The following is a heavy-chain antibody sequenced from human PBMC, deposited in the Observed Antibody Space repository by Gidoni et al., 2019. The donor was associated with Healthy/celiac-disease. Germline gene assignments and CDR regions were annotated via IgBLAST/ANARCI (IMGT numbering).Heavy chain of an antibody. V-gene: IGHV3-13*01. CDR3: ARSYDSKLSFDY. J-gene: IGHJ4*02. D-gene: IGHD3-22*01. CDR1: GFTFSSYD. Sequence: EVQLVESGGGLVQPGGSLRLSCAASGFTFSSYDMHWVRQATGKGLAWVSAIGTAGDTYYPGSVKGRFTISRENAKNSLYLQMNSLRAGDTAVYYCARSYDSKLSFDYWGQGTLVTVSS. CDR2: IGTAGDT.